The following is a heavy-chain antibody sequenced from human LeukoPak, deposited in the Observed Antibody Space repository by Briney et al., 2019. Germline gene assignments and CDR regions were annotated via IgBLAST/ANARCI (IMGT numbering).Heavy chain of an antibody. J-gene: IGHJ5*02. D-gene: IGHD2-2*01. CDR1: GFTFSSYA. CDR3: AKDLDSFVPAAILNWFDP. CDR2: ISYDGSNK. Sequence: GGSLRLSCAASGFTFSSYAMHWVRQAPGKGLEWVAVISYDGSNKYYADSVKGRFTISRDNSKNTLYLQMNSLRAEDTAVYYCAKDLDSFVPAAILNWFDPWGQGTLVTVSS. V-gene: IGHV3-30-3*01.